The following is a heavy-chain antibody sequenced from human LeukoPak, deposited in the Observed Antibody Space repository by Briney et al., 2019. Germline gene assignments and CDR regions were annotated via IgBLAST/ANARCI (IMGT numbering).Heavy chain of an antibody. D-gene: IGHD6-13*01. CDR1: GGSISSSSYY. J-gene: IGHJ4*02. V-gene: IGHV4-39*01. CDR3: ARHRTISAAGYFDY. CDR2: IYYSGST. Sequence: SETLSLTCTVSGGSISSSSYYWGWIRQPPGKGLEWIGSIYYSGSTYYNPSLKSRVTISVDTSKNQFSLKLSSVTAADTAVYYCARHRTISAAGYFDYWGQGTLVTVSS.